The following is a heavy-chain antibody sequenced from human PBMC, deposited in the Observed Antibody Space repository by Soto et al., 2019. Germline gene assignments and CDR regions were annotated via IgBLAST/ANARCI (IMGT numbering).Heavy chain of an antibody. Sequence: XSVKVSCKASGYTFTSYGISWVRQAPGQGLEWMGWISAYNGNTNYAQKLQGRVTMTTDTSTSTAYMELRSLRSDDTAVYYCARGPDCSSTSCYPNWFDHWGQGTLVTVSS. J-gene: IGHJ5*02. V-gene: IGHV1-18*04. D-gene: IGHD2-2*01. CDR2: ISAYNGNT. CDR3: ARGPDCSSTSCYPNWFDH. CDR1: GYTFTSYG.